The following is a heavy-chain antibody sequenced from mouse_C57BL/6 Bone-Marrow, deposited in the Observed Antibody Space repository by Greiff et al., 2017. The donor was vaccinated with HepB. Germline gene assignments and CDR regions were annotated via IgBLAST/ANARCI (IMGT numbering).Heavy chain of an antibody. Sequence: QVQLKESGPGLVAPSQSLSITCTVSGFSLTSYGVSWVRQPPGKGLEWLGAIWGDGSTNYHSALISRLSNSKDNSKSQVFLKLNSLQTDDTATYYCAKAKLHYYGSSYLYAMDYWGQGTSVTVSS. D-gene: IGHD1-1*01. CDR1: GFSLTSYG. V-gene: IGHV2-3*01. CDR2: IWGDGST. CDR3: AKAKLHYYGSSYLYAMDY. J-gene: IGHJ4*01.